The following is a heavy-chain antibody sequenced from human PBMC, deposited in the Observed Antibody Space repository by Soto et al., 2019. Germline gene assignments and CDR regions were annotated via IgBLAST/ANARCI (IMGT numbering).Heavy chain of an antibody. Sequence: DVQLVDSGGVLVQPGGSLILSCVTSGFTFSNYAMSWVRQAPGRGLEWVSLVSATAGTTYYTDSVKGRFTISRDNSRNTVYLQMNSLRADDTAVDYCAKVRLAGGFDYWGQGTLVTVSS. CDR2: VSATAGTT. CDR3: AKVRLAGGFDY. J-gene: IGHJ4*02. CDR1: GFTFSNYA. D-gene: IGHD3-16*01. V-gene: IGHV3-23*04.